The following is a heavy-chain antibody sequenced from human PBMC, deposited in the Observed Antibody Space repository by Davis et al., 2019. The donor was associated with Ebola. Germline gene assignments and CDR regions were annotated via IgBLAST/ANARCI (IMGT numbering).Heavy chain of an antibody. CDR1: GGTFSSYA. CDR2: IIPIFGTA. Sequence: SVKVSCKASGGTFSSYAISWVRQAPGQGLEWMGGIIPIFGTANYAQKFQGRVTITADESTSTAYMELSSLRSEDTAVYYCARGPPSVDHTFGGVIVILGFDYWGQGTLVTVSS. D-gene: IGHD3-16*02. CDR3: ARGPPSVDHTFGGVIVILGFDY. V-gene: IGHV1-69*13. J-gene: IGHJ4*02.